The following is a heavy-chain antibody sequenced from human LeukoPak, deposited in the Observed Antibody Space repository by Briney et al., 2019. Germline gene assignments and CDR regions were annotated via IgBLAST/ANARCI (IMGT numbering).Heavy chain of an antibody. V-gene: IGHV1-18*01. Sequence: ASVKVSCKASGYTFTSYGISWVRQAPGQGLAWMGWISAYNGNTNYAQKLQGRVTMTTDTSTSTAYMELRSLRSDDTAVYYCARDPFIVGSTGNYYYGMDVWGQGTTVTVSS. J-gene: IGHJ6*02. D-gene: IGHD1-26*01. CDR2: ISAYNGNT. CDR1: GYTFTSYG. CDR3: ARDPFIVGSTGNYYYGMDV.